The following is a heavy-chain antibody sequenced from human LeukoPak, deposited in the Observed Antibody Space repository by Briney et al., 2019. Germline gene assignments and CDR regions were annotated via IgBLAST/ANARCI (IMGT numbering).Heavy chain of an antibody. CDR2: ISGSGGST. V-gene: IGHV3-23*01. CDR3: ANLGPRDYDILTGYPDY. D-gene: IGHD3-9*01. CDR1: GFTFSSYA. Sequence: PGGSLRLSCAASGFTFSSYAMSWVRQAPGKGLEWVSAISGSGGSTYYADSVKGRFTISRDNSKNTLYLQMNSLRAEDTAVYYCANLGPRDYDILTGYPDYWGQGTLVTVSS. J-gene: IGHJ4*02.